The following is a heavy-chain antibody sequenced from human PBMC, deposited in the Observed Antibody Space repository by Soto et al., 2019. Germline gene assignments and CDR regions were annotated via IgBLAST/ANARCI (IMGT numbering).Heavy chain of an antibody. V-gene: IGHV4-39*01. CDR1: GGSISSYY. D-gene: IGHD6-19*01. CDR3: ARTRAVWFDP. J-gene: IGHJ5*02. Sequence: SETLSLTCTVSGGSISSYYWGWIRQPPGKGLEWIGSIYYSGSTYYNPSLKSRVNISVDTSKNQFSLKLSSVTAADTAVYYCARTRAVWFDPWGQGTLVTVSS. CDR2: IYYSGST.